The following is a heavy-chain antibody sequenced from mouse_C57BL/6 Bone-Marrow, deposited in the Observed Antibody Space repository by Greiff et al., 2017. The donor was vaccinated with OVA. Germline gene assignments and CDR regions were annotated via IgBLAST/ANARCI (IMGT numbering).Heavy chain of an antibody. CDR3: LYDGYYVGAMDY. J-gene: IGHJ4*01. CDR1: GFTFSDYG. D-gene: IGHD2-3*01. V-gene: IGHV5-17*01. CDR2: ISSGSSTI. Sequence: EVQLVESGGGLVKPGGSLKLSCAASGFTFSDYGMHWVRQAPEKGLEWVAYISSGSSTIYYADTVKGRFTISRDNAKNTLFLQMTSLRSEDTAMYYCLYDGYYVGAMDYWGQGTSVTVSS.